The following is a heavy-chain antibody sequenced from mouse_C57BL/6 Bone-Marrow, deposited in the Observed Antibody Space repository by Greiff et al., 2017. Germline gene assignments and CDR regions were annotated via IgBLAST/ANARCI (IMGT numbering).Heavy chain of an antibody. CDR1: GYTFTSYW. CDR2: IDPSDSYT. Sequence: VQLQQSGAELVKPGASVKLSCKASGYTFTSYWMQWVKQRPGQGLEWIGEIDPSDSYTNYNQKFKGKATLTVDTSSSTAYMQLSSLTSEDSAVYYCARGWSRDYYAMDYWGQGTSVTVSS. D-gene: IGHD1-1*02. V-gene: IGHV1-50*01. CDR3: ARGWSRDYYAMDY. J-gene: IGHJ4*01.